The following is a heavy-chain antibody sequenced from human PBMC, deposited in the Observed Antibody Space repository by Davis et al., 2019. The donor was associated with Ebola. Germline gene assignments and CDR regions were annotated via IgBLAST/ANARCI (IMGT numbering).Heavy chain of an antibody. CDR2: IDWDDYK. D-gene: IGHD3-10*01. Sequence: SGPTLVTPTQTLTLTCPFSGFSLSTSGMRVSWIRQPPGMALEWLAPIDWDDYKYYSTSLNTRLTISKDTSKNQVVLTMTNMDPVDTATYYCARMVQGVPYYYYYGMDVWGQGTTVTVSS. J-gene: IGHJ6*02. V-gene: IGHV2-70*01. CDR1: GFSLSTSGMR. CDR3: ARMVQGVPYYYYYGMDV.